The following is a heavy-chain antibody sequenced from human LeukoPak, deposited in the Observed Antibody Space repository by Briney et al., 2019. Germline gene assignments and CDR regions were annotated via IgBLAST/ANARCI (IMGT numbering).Heavy chain of an antibody. CDR1: GGSISGGGYY. D-gene: IGHD3-10*01. CDR3: ARDPHYYGSGSYFDY. CDR2: IYYSGST. Sequence: PSETLSLTCTVSGGSISGGGYYWSWIRQHPGKGLEWIGYIYYSGSTYYNPSLKSRVTISVDTSKNQFSLKLSSVTAADTAVYYCARDPHYYGSGSYFDYWGQGTLVTVSS. V-gene: IGHV4-31*03. J-gene: IGHJ4*02.